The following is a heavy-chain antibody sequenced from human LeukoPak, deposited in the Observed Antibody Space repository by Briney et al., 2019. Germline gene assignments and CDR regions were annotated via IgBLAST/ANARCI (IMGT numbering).Heavy chain of an antibody. CDR1: GFTFSRHW. J-gene: IGHJ4*02. Sequence: GGSLRLSCAASGFTFSRHWMTWVRQAPGKGLEWVASIRQDGNEMFYVDSVKGRFTISRDNAKNSLYLQMNSLRDEDTAIYYCARSPIAARRYFDYWGQGTLVTVSS. D-gene: IGHD6-6*01. V-gene: IGHV3-7*01. CDR2: IRQDGNEM. CDR3: ARSPIAARRYFDY.